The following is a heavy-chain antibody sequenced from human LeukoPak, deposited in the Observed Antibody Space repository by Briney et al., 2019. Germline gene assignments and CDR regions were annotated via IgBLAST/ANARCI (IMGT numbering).Heavy chain of an antibody. V-gene: IGHV4-4*07. J-gene: IGHJ5*02. Sequence: PSETLSLTCSVSGASINSYHWSWIRQSAGKGLEWIGRIYSNRRVDYNPSLENRVSMSMDTSKNDLLLDLDSVTAADTGVYYCAALHYFRHGATRTWGQGTLVTVSS. CDR3: AALHYFRHGATRT. CDR2: IYSNRRV. CDR1: GASINSYH. D-gene: IGHD2/OR15-2a*01.